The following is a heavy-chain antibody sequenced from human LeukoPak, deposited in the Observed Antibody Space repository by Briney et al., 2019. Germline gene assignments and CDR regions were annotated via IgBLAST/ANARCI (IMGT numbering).Heavy chain of an antibody. Sequence: ASVTDSCKASGGTFSNYAISWVRQAPGQGLEWMGRIIPILGVANYAQKFQGRVSITADKSTGTAYMELSSLRSEDTAVYFCARAPGNDAFDIWGQGTMVTVSS. CDR1: GGTFSNYA. D-gene: IGHD7-27*01. J-gene: IGHJ3*02. CDR3: ARAPGNDAFDI. CDR2: IIPILGVA. V-gene: IGHV1-69*04.